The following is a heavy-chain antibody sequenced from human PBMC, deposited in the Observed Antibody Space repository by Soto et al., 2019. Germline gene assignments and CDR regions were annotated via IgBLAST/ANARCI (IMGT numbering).Heavy chain of an antibody. CDR1: GYTFTSYG. J-gene: IGHJ4*02. Sequence: QVQLVQSGAEVKKPGASVKVSCKASGYTFTSYGISWVRQAPGQGIEWVGWISAYNGNTNYAQKLQGRVTMTTDTSTRAVYMELTSLRADYTAVYYCARDAAAGLMDYWGQGTLVTVSS. CDR2: ISAYNGNT. CDR3: ARDAAAGLMDY. V-gene: IGHV1-18*01. D-gene: IGHD6-13*01.